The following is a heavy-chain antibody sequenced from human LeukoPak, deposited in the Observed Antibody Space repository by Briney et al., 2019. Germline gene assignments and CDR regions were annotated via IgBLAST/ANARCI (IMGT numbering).Heavy chain of an antibody. J-gene: IGHJ4*02. Sequence: GGSLRLSCAASGFTFSSYAMSWVRQAPGKGLEWVSAISGSGGSTYYADSVKGRFTISRDNSKNTLYLQMNSLRAEDTAVYYCAKEAGYYDILTGYYGMGYFDYWGQGTLVTVSS. D-gene: IGHD3-9*01. CDR2: ISGSGGST. CDR3: AKEAGYYDILTGYYGMGYFDY. V-gene: IGHV3-23*01. CDR1: GFTFSSYA.